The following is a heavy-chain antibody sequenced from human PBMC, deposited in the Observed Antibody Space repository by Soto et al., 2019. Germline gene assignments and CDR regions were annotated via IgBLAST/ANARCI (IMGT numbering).Heavy chain of an antibody. CDR2: ISYDGSNK. CDR3: ARPLWRDDYNWGYFDL. D-gene: IGHD4-4*01. Sequence: QVQLVESGGGVVQPGRSLRLSCAASGFTFSSYAMHWVRQAPGKGLEWVAVISYDGSNKYYADSVQGRFTISRDNPKNSLYLQMNSLRAEDTAVYYCARPLWRDDYNWGYFDLWGRGTLVTVSS. V-gene: IGHV3-30-3*01. CDR1: GFTFSSYA. J-gene: IGHJ2*01.